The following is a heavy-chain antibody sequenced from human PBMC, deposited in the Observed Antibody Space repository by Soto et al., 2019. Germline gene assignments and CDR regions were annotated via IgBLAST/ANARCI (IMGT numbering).Heavy chain of an antibody. D-gene: IGHD5-12*01. CDR3: ARGASTQRGYSGYRKGYYFDY. Sequence: ASVKVSCKASGGTFSSYAISWVRQAPGQGLEWMGGIIPIFGTANYAQKFQGRVTITADESTSTAYTELSSLRSEDTAVYYCARGASTQRGYSGYRKGYYFDYWGQGTLVTVSS. V-gene: IGHV1-69*13. J-gene: IGHJ4*02. CDR1: GGTFSSYA. CDR2: IIPIFGTA.